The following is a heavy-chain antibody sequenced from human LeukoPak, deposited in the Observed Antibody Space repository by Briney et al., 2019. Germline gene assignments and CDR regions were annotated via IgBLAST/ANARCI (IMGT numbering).Heavy chain of an antibody. CDR3: ARDPFRGYSGYDY. D-gene: IGHD5-12*01. Sequence: ASGFTFSSXXXXWXRXAPXKXXXXXANIKQDGSEKYYVDSVKGRFTISRDNAKNSLYLQMNSLRAEDTAVYYCARDPFRGYSGYDYWGQGTLVTVSS. CDR1: GFTFSSXX. V-gene: IGHV3-7*01. J-gene: IGHJ4*02. CDR2: IKQDGSEK.